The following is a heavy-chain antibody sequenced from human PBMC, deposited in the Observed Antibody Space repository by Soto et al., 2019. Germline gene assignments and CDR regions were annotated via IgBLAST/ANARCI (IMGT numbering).Heavy chain of an antibody. Sequence: GGSLRLSCGASGFTFSTYGMHWVRQAPGKGLEWVASMWDDGTNKNYGDSVKGRFTISRDNSKNTLYLQMNSLRAEDTAVYYCARVITGTSTLDYWGRGTLVTVSS. CDR1: GFTFSTYG. D-gene: IGHD1-7*01. CDR3: ARVITGTSTLDY. CDR2: MWDDGTNK. J-gene: IGHJ4*02. V-gene: IGHV3-33*01.